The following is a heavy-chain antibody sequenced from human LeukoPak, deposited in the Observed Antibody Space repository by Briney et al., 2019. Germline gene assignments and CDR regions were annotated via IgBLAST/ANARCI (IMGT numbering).Heavy chain of an antibody. CDR1: GLTFSSYA. J-gene: IGHJ3*02. CDR3: AKSGGIAAAAIDAFDI. Sequence: GGSLRLSCAASGLTFSSYAMSWVRQAPGKGLEWVSAISGSGGSTYYADSVKGRFTISRDNSKNTLYLQMNSLRAEDTAVYYCAKSGGIAAAAIDAFDIWGQGTMVTVSS. V-gene: IGHV3-23*01. CDR2: ISGSGGST. D-gene: IGHD6-13*01.